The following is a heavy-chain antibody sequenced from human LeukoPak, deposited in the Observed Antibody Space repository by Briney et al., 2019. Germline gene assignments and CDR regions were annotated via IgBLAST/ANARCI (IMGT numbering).Heavy chain of an antibody. V-gene: IGHV1-18*01. D-gene: IGHD5-18*01. J-gene: IGHJ3*02. CDR1: GYTFTSYG. CDR2: INTYNGNT. Sequence: ASVKLSCKASGYTFTSYGISWVRQAPGQGLAWRGWINTYNGNTNYAQKLQGRVTMTTDTSTSTAYMELRSLRSDDTAVYYCARGGWYSEIQLWLGGAFDIWGQGTMVTVSS. CDR3: ARGGWYSEIQLWLGGAFDI.